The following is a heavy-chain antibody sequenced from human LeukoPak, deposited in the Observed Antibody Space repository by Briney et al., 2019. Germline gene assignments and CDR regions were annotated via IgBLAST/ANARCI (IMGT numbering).Heavy chain of an antibody. V-gene: IGHV1-46*01. CDR3: ARDFEAAAGTGTEYFQH. CDR2: INPSGGST. D-gene: IGHD6-13*01. Sequence: ASVKVSCKASGYTFTSYYMHWVRQAPGQGLEWMGIINPSGGSTSYAQKFQGRVTMTRDTSTSTVYMELSSLRSEDTAVYYCARDFEAAAGTGTEYFQHWGQGTLVTVSS. J-gene: IGHJ1*01. CDR1: GYTFTSYY.